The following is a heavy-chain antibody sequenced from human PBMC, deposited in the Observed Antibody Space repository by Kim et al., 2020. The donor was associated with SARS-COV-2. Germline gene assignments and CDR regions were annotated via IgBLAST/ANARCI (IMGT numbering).Heavy chain of an antibody. V-gene: IGHV4-61*01. CDR1: GGPVSSANYY. D-gene: IGHD3-16*01. CDR3: ARDSSLGVLDV. CDR2: IFYTGTA. Sequence: SETLSLTCTVSGGPVSSANYYWTWIRQPPGKGLELVGYIFYTGTATYNSSLQSRVTMSVDTSKNQFSLKLTSFTAADTAVYYCARDSSLGVLDVWGQGTT. J-gene: IGHJ6*02.